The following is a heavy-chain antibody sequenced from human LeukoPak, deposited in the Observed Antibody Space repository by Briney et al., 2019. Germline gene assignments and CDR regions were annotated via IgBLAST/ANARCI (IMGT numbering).Heavy chain of an antibody. CDR3: ARNPFHYCSYNTCETYLYYYYLDV. J-gene: IGHJ6*03. V-gene: IGHV1-2*02. D-gene: IGHD1-1*01. CDR2: INPKTGDT. CDR1: GYPFSGYY. Sequence: ASVKVSCKTSGYPFSGYYLHWIRQAPGQGLEWVGFINPKTGDTSYGQNFQGRVTVTSDTSITTVYMDLTSLTSDDTAVYFCARNPFHYCSYNTCETYLYYYYLDVWGRGTAVTVSS.